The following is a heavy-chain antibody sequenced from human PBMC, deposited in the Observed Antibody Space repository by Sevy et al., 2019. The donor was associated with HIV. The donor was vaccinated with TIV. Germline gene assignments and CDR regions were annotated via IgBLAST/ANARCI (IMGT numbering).Heavy chain of an antibody. CDR1: GFDFSTYD. J-gene: IGHJ3*01. V-gene: IGHV3-33*03. CDR2: ISFDGSDK. Sequence: GGSLRLSCAASGFDFSTYDMHWVRQAPGKGLEWVAFISFDGSDKWYVDSVKGRFTISRDNSKNTLYVQMITLRDEDTAVYYCAKRERSYYDSSGNYDAFDVWGQGTSVTVSS. CDR3: AKRERSYYDSSGNYDAFDV. D-gene: IGHD3-22*01.